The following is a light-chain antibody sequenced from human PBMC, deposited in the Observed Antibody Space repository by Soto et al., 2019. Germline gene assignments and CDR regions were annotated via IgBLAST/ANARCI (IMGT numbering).Light chain of an antibody. V-gene: IGKV4-1*01. CDR2: WAS. Sequence: DIVMTQSPDSLAVSLGERATINCKSSQSVFSSSINRNYLARAQRKQGQLRNLLFYWASTRESGVPYRFSGRGSGTDFTLTISRLQAEDVAVYYCQQYYSTPLTFGGGNKVEIK. CDR1: QSVFSSSINRNY. J-gene: IGKJ4*01. CDR3: QQYYSTPLT.